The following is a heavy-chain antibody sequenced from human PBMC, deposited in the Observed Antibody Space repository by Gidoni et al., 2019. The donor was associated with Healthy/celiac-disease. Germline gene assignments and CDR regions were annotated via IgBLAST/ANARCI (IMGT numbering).Heavy chain of an antibody. CDR3: ARVLLVRGDPFSHYYYYGMDV. CDR2: INHSGST. Sequence: QVRLQQWGAGLLKPSETLSLTCAVYGGSFSGYYWSWIRQPPGKGLEWIGEINHSGSTNYNPSLKSRVTISVDTSKNQFSLKLSSVTAADTAVYYCARVLLVRGDPFSHYYYYGMDVWGQGTTVTVSS. D-gene: IGHD3-10*01. V-gene: IGHV4-34*01. J-gene: IGHJ6*02. CDR1: GGSFSGYY.